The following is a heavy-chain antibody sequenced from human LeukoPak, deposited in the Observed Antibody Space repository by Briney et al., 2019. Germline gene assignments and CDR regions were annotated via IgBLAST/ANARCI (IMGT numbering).Heavy chain of an antibody. CDR3: AKEEAPGVVPAAYGGFDP. CDR2: IPYDGSNK. Sequence: GGSLRLSCAASGFTFSSYGMHWVRQAPGKGLEWVAFIPYDGSNKYYADSVKGRFTISRDNSKNTLYLQMNSLRAEDTAVYYCAKEEAPGVVPAAYGGFDPWGQGTLVTVSS. CDR1: GFTFSSYG. V-gene: IGHV3-30*02. J-gene: IGHJ5*02. D-gene: IGHD2-2*01.